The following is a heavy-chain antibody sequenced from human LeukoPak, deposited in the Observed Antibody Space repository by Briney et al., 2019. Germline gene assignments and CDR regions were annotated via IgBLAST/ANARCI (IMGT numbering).Heavy chain of an antibody. CDR1: GGSISSYY. V-gene: IGHV4-4*07. Sequence: SETLSLTCTVSGGSISSYYWSWIRQPAGKGLEWIGRIYTSGSTNYNPSLKSRVTMSVDTSKSQFSLKLSSVTAADTAVYYCARTPRGPYYYYMDVWGKGTTVTVSS. CDR3: ARTPRGPYYYYMDV. CDR2: IYTSGST. J-gene: IGHJ6*03.